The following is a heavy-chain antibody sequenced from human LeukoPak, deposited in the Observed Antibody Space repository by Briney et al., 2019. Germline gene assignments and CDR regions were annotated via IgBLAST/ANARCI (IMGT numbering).Heavy chain of an antibody. CDR3: ARFIHDYGDY. CDR2: ISVYNGNT. D-gene: IGHD4-17*01. CDR1: GYTFISYG. V-gene: IGHV1-18*01. J-gene: IGHJ4*02. Sequence: SVKVSCKASGYTFISYGISWVRQAPGQGLECMGWISVYNGNTKYAQKFQGRVTMTTETSTSTAYMELRSLRSDDTAVYYCARFIHDYGDYWGQGTLVTVSS.